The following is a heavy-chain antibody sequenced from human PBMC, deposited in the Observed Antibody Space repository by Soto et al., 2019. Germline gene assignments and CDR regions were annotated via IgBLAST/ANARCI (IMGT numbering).Heavy chain of an antibody. CDR3: VRETVAPIVGQDPSYGLDV. V-gene: IGHV3-11*01. CDR2: ISTSGSVV. CDR1: GFNFIDYY. J-gene: IGHJ6*01. Sequence: QVQLVESGGGLVKPGGSLRLSCAASGFNFIDYYFSWIRQTPERGLEWVAFISTSGSVVTYADSVKGRFTISRDNVKNLVHLQLSDLTVQDADMYFCVRETVAPIVGQDPSYGLDVWGQGTTVTVSS. D-gene: IGHD3-3*01.